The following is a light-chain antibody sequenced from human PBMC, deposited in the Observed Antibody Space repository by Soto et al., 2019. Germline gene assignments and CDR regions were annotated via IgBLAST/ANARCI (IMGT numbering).Light chain of an antibody. J-gene: IGLJ1*01. CDR3: SSYTSSSNPV. Sequence: QSALTQPASVSGSPGQSITISCTGTSSDVGGYNYVSWYQQHPGKAPKLLIYDVSNRPSGVSNRFSGSKSCNTASLTISGLQAEDEADYYCSSYTSSSNPVFGTGTKLTVL. CDR2: DVS. V-gene: IGLV2-14*01. CDR1: SSDVGGYNY.